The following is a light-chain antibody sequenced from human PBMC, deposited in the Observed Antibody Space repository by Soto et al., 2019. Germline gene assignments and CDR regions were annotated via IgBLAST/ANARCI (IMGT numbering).Light chain of an antibody. CDR3: HQDFNLPWT. CDR2: GTS. J-gene: IGKJ1*01. CDR1: QTVSRMY. V-gene: IGKV3D-7*01. Sequence: EIVITQSPFTLSLSPVERSTLSCRASQTVSRMYLSWFQQKPGQAPRLLIYGTSTRATGIPVRFSGSGSGTDFTLTISSLQPEDFAVYFCHQDFNLPWTFGQGTKVDIK.